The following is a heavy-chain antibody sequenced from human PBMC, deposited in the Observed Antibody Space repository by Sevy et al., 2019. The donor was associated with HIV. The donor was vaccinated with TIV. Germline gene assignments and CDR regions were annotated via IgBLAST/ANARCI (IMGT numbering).Heavy chain of an antibody. V-gene: IGHV3-23*01. J-gene: IGHJ4*02. CDR2: ISGSGAST. D-gene: IGHD3-10*01. CDR3: AKEGRGYHGSGSSDY. CDR1: GFTFSSYA. Sequence: GGSLRLSCAASGFTFSSYAMSWVRQAPGKGLEWVSVISGSGASTYYVDSVKGRFTISRDNSKNTLYLQMNSLRAEDTAVYYCAKEGRGYHGSGSSDYWGQGALVTVSS.